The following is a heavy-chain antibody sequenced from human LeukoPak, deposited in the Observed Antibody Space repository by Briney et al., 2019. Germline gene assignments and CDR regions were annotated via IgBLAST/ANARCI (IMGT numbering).Heavy chain of an antibody. J-gene: IGHJ4*02. CDR3: ARDAYYDSSGYYSYFDY. D-gene: IGHD3-22*01. V-gene: IGHV4-4*07. CDR2: IYTSGST. CDR1: GGSISSYY. Sequence: SETLSLTCTVSGGSISSYYWSWIRQPAGKGLEWIGRIYTSGSTNYNPSLKSRVTMSVDTSKNQFSLKLSSVTAADTAVYYCARDAYYDSSGYYSYFDYWGQGTLVTVSS.